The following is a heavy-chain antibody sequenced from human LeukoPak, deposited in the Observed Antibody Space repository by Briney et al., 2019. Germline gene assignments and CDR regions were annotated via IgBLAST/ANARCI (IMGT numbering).Heavy chain of an antibody. J-gene: IGHJ5*02. CDR3: ARAYSRNRFDP. V-gene: IGHV3-74*01. D-gene: IGHD5-12*01. CDR2: ISDDGSTT. CDR1: GFTFSSSW. Sequence: PGGSLRLSCAASGFTFSSSWMHWVRQAPGKGLVWVSRISDDGSTTTYADSVKARFTVSRDNAKNTLHLQMNSLRAEDTAVYYCARAYSRNRFDPWGQGTLVTVSS.